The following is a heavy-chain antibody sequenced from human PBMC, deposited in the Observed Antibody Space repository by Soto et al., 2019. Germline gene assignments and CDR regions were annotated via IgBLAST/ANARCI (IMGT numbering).Heavy chain of an antibody. V-gene: IGHV4-61*01. CDR3: ASQYYDFWSLRYYYGMDV. J-gene: IGHJ6*02. Sequence: PSETLSLTCTVSGGSVSSGSYYWSWIRQPPGKGLEWIGYIYYSGSTNYSPSLKSRVTISVDTSKNQFSLKLSSVTAADTAVYYCASQYYDFWSLRYYYGMDVWGQGTTVTVSS. D-gene: IGHD3-3*01. CDR1: GGSVSSGSYY. CDR2: IYYSGST.